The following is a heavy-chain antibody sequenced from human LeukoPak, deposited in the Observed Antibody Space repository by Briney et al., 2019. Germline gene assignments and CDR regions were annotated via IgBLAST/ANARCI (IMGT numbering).Heavy chain of an antibody. Sequence: GGSLRLSCVGAGFTFSNYWINWVRQAPGKGLEWVGNINEDGSRKNYADSVKGRFTISRDNSKTSPYLQMDSLRAEDTALYYCAGGYYAGYWGQGTQVTVSS. J-gene: IGHJ4*02. CDR1: GFTFSNYW. CDR2: INEDGSRK. D-gene: IGHD2-2*01. V-gene: IGHV3-7*04. CDR3: AGGYYAGY.